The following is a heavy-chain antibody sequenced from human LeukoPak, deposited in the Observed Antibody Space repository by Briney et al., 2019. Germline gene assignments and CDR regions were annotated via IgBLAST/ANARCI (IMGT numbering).Heavy chain of an antibody. D-gene: IGHD2-8*01. V-gene: IGHV1-2*02. J-gene: IGHJ4*02. Sequence: ASVKVSCKASGYTITGYYMSWVRQAPGQGLEWMGWINPNSGGTNYAQKFQGRVTMTRETSISTAYMDLKRLSSDNTAGYYCATRSVWLYYFDYWGQGTLVTVSS. CDR1: GYTITGYY. CDR2: INPNSGGT. CDR3: ATRSVWLYYFDY.